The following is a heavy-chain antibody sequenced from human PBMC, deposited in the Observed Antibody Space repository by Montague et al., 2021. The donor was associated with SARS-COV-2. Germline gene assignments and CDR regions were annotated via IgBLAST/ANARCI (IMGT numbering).Heavy chain of an antibody. Sequence: SETLSLTCAVYGGSLSGYYWSWIRQPPGKGLEWIGEINLSGSTNYNPSLKSRVTISVDTSKNQFSLKLSSVTAADTAVYYCARGTTVTTLFYYHYGMDVWGQGTTVTVSS. D-gene: IGHD4-17*01. J-gene: IGHJ6*02. CDR3: ARGTTVTTLFYYHYGMDV. V-gene: IGHV4-34*01. CDR2: INLSGST. CDR1: GGSLSGYY.